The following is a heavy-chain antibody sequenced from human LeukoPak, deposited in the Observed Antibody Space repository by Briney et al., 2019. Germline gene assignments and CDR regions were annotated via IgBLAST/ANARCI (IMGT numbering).Heavy chain of an antibody. CDR3: ARVAGTTTLVGHLDY. CDR1: GGSISSSDW. Sequence: PSETLSLTCAVSGGSISSSDWWSWVRQPPGKGLEWIGEIYHSGITNYNPSLKSRVTMSVDTSKNQFSLRLSSVTAADTAVYYCARVAGTTTLVGHLDYWGQGTLVTVSS. D-gene: IGHD1-1*01. CDR2: IYHSGIT. V-gene: IGHV4-4*02. J-gene: IGHJ4*02.